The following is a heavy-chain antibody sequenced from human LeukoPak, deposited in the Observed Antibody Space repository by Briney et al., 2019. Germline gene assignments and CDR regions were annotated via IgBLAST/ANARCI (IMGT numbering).Heavy chain of an antibody. CDR1: GFTFSNYW. J-gene: IGHJ1*01. CDR2: IKTDGSEK. Sequence: GGSLRLSCEGSGFTFSNYWMGWVRQAPGKGLKWVANIKTDGSEKYYVDSVKGRFTISRDNAKNSLYLQMNSLRAEDTAVYYCATYSSLNRREFQFWGQGTLLTVSS. V-gene: IGHV3-7*01. CDR3: ATYSSLNRREFQF. D-gene: IGHD3-22*01.